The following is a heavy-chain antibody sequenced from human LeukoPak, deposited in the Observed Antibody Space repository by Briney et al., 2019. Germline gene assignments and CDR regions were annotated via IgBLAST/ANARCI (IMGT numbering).Heavy chain of an antibody. Sequence: GGSLRLSCAASGFTFSGSAMHWVRQASGKGLEWVGRIRSKANSYATAYAASVKGRFTISRDDSKNTAYLQMNSLRAEDTAVYYCAKLKTSMIVEDYWGQGTLVTVSS. CDR3: AKLKTSMIVEDY. CDR1: GFTFSGSA. J-gene: IGHJ4*02. D-gene: IGHD3-22*01. V-gene: IGHV3-73*01. CDR2: IRSKANSYAT.